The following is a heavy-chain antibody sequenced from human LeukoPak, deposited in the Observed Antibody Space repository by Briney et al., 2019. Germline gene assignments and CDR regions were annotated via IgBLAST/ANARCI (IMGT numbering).Heavy chain of an antibody. V-gene: IGHV3-30*18. J-gene: IGHJ4*02. CDR3: AKIHSTGEVVDY. CDR2: ISYDGSSK. Sequence: PGGSLRLSSAASGFTFSSYGMHWVRQAPGKGLEWVAVISYDGSSKYYADSVKGRFTISRDNSKNTLYLQMNSLRAEDTAVYYCAKIHSTGEVVDYWGQGTLVTVSS. D-gene: IGHD2-8*02. CDR1: GFTFSSYG.